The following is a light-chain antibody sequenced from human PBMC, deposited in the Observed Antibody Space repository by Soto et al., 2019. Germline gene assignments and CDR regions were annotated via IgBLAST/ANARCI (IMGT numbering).Light chain of an antibody. CDR3: MQALQTPWT. CDR2: LGS. V-gene: IGKV2-28*01. Sequence: DIVMTQSPLSLPVTPGESASISCRSSQSLLHRNGYNYLDWYRQKPEQSPQVLINLGSNRASGVPDRFSGSASGKDVTLKISRVEAEDVGVYYCMQALQTPWTLGQGTKVEIK. CDR1: QSLLHRNGYNY. J-gene: IGKJ1*01.